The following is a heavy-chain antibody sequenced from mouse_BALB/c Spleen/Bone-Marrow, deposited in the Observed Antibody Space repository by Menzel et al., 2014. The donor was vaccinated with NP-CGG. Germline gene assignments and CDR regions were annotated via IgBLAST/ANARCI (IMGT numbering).Heavy chain of an antibody. V-gene: IGHV1S56*01. CDR3: AYYRYDEYFDV. Sequence: QVQLKQSGPELVKPGASVKMSCKASGYTFTSYFIHWVKQRPGQGLEWIGWIYPGDGSTKYNEKFKVKTTLTADKSSSTDYMFLSSLTSEDSAIYFCAYYRYDEYFDVWGAGTTVTVSS. CDR1: GYTFTSYF. J-gene: IGHJ1*01. CDR2: IYPGDGST. D-gene: IGHD2-14*01.